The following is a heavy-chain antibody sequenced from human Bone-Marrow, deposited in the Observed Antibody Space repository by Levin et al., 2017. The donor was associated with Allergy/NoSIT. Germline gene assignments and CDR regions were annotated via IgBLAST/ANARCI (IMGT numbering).Heavy chain of an antibody. D-gene: IGHD6-6*01. CDR2: INPNSGGT. Sequence: ASVKVSCKASGYTFTGYYMHWVRQAPGQGLEWMGWINPNSGGTNYAQKFQGWVTMTRDTSISTAYMELSRLRSDDTAVYYCSRQLADHQVGYGMDVWGQGTTVTVSS. CDR1: GYTFTGYY. J-gene: IGHJ6*02. V-gene: IGHV1-2*04. CDR3: SRQLADHQVGYGMDV.